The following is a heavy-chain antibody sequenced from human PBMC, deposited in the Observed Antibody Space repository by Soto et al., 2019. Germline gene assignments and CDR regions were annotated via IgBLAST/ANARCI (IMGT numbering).Heavy chain of an antibody. J-gene: IGHJ3*02. CDR2: ISSSSSYI. CDR1: GFTFSSYS. CDR3: ARLRITMIVVVPDAFDI. Sequence: GGSLRLSCAASGFTFSSYSMNWVRQAPGKGLEWVSSISSSSSYIYYADSVKGRFTISRDNAKNSLYLQMNSLRAEDTAVHYCARLRITMIVVVPDAFDIWGQGTMVTVPS. V-gene: IGHV3-21*01. D-gene: IGHD3-22*01.